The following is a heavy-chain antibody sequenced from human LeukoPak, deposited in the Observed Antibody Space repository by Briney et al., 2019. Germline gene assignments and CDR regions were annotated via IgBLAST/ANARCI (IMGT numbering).Heavy chain of an antibody. CDR2: LSYTGKT. Sequence: SETLSLTCALSVASVSRSHWNWIRHFPGRGLEWIGCLSYTGKTDYNPSLISRVTISLDTSKNQVSLKLTSVTAADTAVYYCSEGYFEPFDHWGQGTLVTVSS. CDR1: VASVSRSH. D-gene: IGHD2/OR15-2a*01. CDR3: SEGYFEPFDH. V-gene: IGHV4-59*02. J-gene: IGHJ4*02.